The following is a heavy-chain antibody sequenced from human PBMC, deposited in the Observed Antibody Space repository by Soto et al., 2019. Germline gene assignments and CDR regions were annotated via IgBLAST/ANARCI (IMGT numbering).Heavy chain of an antibody. V-gene: IGHV4-34*01. CDR2: INNSGST. Sequence: SETLSLTCAVYVGSFSVYYWSWIRQPPGKGLEWIGEINNSGSTNSNPSLKSRVTISVDTSKNQFSLKLSSVTAADTAVYYCARGRRNSRGSYSSGWYYYYYGMDVWGQGTTVTVSS. CDR1: VGSFSVYY. J-gene: IGHJ6*02. CDR3: ARGRRNSRGSYSSGWYYYYYGMDV. D-gene: IGHD6-19*01.